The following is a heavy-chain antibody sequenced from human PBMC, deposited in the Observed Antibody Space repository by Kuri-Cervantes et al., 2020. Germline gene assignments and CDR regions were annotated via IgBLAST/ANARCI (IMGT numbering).Heavy chain of an antibody. D-gene: IGHD3-3*01. V-gene: IGHV3-11*01. CDR1: GFTFSDYY. J-gene: IGHJ4*02. CDR3: AKRSVRFLEWLSAEFDY. CDR2: ISSSGSTI. Sequence: GGSLRLSCAASGFTFSDYYMSWIRQAPGKGLEWVSYISSSGSTIYYADSVKGRFTISRDNSKNTLYLQMNSLRAADTAVYYCAKRSVRFLEWLSAEFDYWGQGTLVTVSS.